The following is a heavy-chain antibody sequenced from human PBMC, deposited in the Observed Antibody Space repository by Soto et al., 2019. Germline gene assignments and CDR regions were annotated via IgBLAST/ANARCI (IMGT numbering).Heavy chain of an antibody. J-gene: IGHJ4*02. CDR1: GGSISSGGYY. D-gene: IGHD6-6*01. CDR2: IYYSGST. Sequence: ASETLSLTCTVSGGSISSGGYYWSWIRQHPGKGLEWIGYIYYSGSTYYNPSLNSRVTISVDTSKTQFSLKLSSVTAADTAVYYCASLIAARRGFDYWGQGTLVTVSS. V-gene: IGHV4-31*03. CDR3: ASLIAARRGFDY.